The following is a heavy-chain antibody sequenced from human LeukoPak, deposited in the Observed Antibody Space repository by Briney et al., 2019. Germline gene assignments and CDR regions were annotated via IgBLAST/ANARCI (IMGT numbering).Heavy chain of an antibody. V-gene: IGHV1-69*01. CDR3: ASSRDSFDSSGYPIIDL. J-gene: IGHJ4*02. CDR1: GGTFSTYT. Sequence: SVKVSCKSSGGTFSTYTISWVRQAPGQGLEWMGLIMPVFGTTNYAQKSQGRVTMTADESTGTAYMELTSLRFDDAAVFYCASSRDSFDSSGYPIIDLWGQGTLVAVSS. D-gene: IGHD3-22*01. CDR2: IMPVFGTT.